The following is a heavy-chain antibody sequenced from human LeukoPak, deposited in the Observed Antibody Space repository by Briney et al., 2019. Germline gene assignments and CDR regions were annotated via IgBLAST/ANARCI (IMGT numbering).Heavy chain of an antibody. CDR1: GFTFSSYA. V-gene: IGHV3-30*04. J-gene: IGHJ4*02. CDR2: ISYDGNNK. Sequence: GGSLRLSCAASGFTFSSYAMHWVRQAPGKGLEWVAVISYDGNNKYYADSVKGRFTISRDNSKNTLYLQMNSLRAEDTAVYYCARGVAAAYYWGQGTLVTVSS. D-gene: IGHD6-13*01. CDR3: ARGVAAAYY.